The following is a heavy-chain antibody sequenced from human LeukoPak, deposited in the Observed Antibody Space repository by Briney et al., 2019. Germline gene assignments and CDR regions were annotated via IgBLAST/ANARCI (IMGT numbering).Heavy chain of an antibody. CDR1: GFTFSSYW. V-gene: IGHV3-74*01. CDR2: INSDGSST. J-gene: IGHJ4*02. CDR3: ARVAGGTYYPDY. D-gene: IGHD3-16*01. Sequence: GGSLRLSCAASGFTFSSYWMHWVRQAPGKGLVWVSRINSDGSSTNYADSVKGRFTISRDNAKITLYLQMNSLTAEDTAVYYCARVAGGTYYPDYWGQGTLVTVSS.